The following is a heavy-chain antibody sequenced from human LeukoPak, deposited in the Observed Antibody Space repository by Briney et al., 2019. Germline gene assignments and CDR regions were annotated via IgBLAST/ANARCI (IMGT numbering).Heavy chain of an antibody. V-gene: IGHV4-59*01. CDR1: GGSISSYY. Sequence: SETLSLTCTVSGGSISSYYWSWIRQPPGKGLEWIGYIYYSGSTNYNPSLKSRVTISVDTSKNQFSLKLSSLTAADTAVYYCARGLQLWLVSYYYYYMDVWGKGTTVTVSS. D-gene: IGHD5-18*01. CDR2: IYYSGST. J-gene: IGHJ6*03. CDR3: ARGLQLWLVSYYYYYMDV.